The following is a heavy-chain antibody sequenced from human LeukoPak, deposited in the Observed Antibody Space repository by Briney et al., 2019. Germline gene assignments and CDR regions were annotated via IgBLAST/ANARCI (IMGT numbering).Heavy chain of an antibody. CDR2: MNPNSGNT. Sequence: ASVKVSCKASGYTFTSYDINWVRQATGQGLEWMGWMNPNSGNTGYAQKFQGRVTMTRNTSISTAYMELSSLRSEDTAVYYCARVRYDILTGYYPPNFWGQGTLVTVSS. V-gene: IGHV1-8*01. CDR1: GYTFTSYD. D-gene: IGHD3-9*01. CDR3: ARVRYDILTGYYPPNF. J-gene: IGHJ4*02.